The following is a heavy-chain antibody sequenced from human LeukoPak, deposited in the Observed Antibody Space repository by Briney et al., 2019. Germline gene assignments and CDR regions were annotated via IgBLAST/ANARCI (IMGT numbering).Heavy chain of an antibody. CDR1: GFTFSNYG. CDR2: ISTRSGTI. J-gene: IGHJ4*02. V-gene: IGHV3-48*04. D-gene: IGHD2-21*02. Sequence: GGSLRLSCAASGFTFSNYGMNWVRQAPGKGLEWVSYISTRSGTIYYADSAKGRFTISRDNAQNSLYLQMNSLRAEDTAVYYCARSHIVEVTAGDYWGQGTLVTVSS. CDR3: ARSHIVEVTAGDY.